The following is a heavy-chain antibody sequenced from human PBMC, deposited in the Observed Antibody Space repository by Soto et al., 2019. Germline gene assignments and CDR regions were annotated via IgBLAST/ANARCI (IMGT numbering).Heavy chain of an antibody. CDR2: INAGNGNT. CDR3: TRDYYDSSGYYPKFDY. D-gene: IGHD3-22*01. V-gene: IGHV1-3*01. Sequence: EASVKVACKASGYTFSIYAMHWVRQAPGQGLEWMGWINAGNGNTKYSQKFEGRVTITKDTSASTVYMELSSLRSEDTAVYFCTRDYYDSSGYYPKFDYWG. J-gene: IGHJ4*01. CDR1: GYTFSIYA.